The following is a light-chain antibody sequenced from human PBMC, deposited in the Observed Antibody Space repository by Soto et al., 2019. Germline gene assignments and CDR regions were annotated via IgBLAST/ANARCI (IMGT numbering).Light chain of an antibody. V-gene: IGLV2-8*01. CDR3: SSYVDAGSDVV. J-gene: IGLJ2*01. Sequence: QSALTQPPSASGSPGQSVTISCTGTSSDVGGYNYVSWYQQHPGKAPKLVIYEVTKRPSGVPDRFSGSKSGNTASLTVSGLQAEDEAEYYCSSYVDAGSDVVFGGGTKLTVL. CDR1: SSDVGGYNY. CDR2: EVT.